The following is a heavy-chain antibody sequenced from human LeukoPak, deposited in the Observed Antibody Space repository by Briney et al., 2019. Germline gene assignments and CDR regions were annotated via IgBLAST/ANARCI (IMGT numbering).Heavy chain of an antibody. CDR3: AKTNTRIAARNYYFDY. Sequence: PGRSLRLSCAASGFTFSSYAMSWVRQAPGKGLEWVSAISGSGGSTYYADSVKGRFTISRDNSKNTLYLQMNSLRAEDTAVYYCAKTNTRIAARNYYFDYWGQGTLVTVSS. CDR2: ISGSGGST. V-gene: IGHV3-23*01. CDR1: GFTFSSYA. J-gene: IGHJ4*02. D-gene: IGHD6-6*01.